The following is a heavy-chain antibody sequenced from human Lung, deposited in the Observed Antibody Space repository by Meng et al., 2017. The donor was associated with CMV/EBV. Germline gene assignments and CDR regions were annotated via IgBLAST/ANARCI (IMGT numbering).Heavy chain of an antibody. V-gene: IGHV3-23*01. CDR2: ITASGGST. Sequence: GGSLRLXXAASGFTFSNFAMSWVRLPPGKGLQWVSPITASGGSTYYADSVKGRFTVSRDNSKSTLYLQMNSLRAEDTAIYYCAKAYSSSWYRENYNYWGRGTLVTVSS. D-gene: IGHD6-13*01. CDR1: GFTFSNFA. J-gene: IGHJ4*02. CDR3: AKAYSSSWYRENYNY.